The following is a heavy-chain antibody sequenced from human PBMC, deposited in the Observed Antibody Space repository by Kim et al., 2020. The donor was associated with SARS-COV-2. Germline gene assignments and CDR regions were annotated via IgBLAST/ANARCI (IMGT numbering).Heavy chain of an antibody. Sequence: GGSLRLSCAASGFDISDHYIDWVRQAPGKGLEWVGRTGNKAKSYITEYAASVTGRFTISRNDSKNELYLQMNSLKTENTAVYHCTRGYSGTDIYAFDIWGQGTMVTVSS. CDR1: GFDISDHY. CDR2: TGNKAKSYIT. V-gene: IGHV3-72*01. CDR3: TRGYSGTDIYAFDI. D-gene: IGHD5-12*01. J-gene: IGHJ3*02.